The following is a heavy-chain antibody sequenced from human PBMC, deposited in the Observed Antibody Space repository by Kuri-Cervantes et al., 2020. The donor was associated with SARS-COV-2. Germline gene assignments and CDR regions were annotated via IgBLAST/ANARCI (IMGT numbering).Heavy chain of an antibody. V-gene: IGHV3-49*04. CDR2: IRSKAYGGTT. Sequence: GGSLRLSCTASGFTSGDYAMSWVRQAPGTGLEWVGFIRSKAYGGTTEYAASVKGRFTISRDDSKSIAYLQMNSLKTEDTAVYYCTRESHDILTGFRGSAFDIWGQGTMVTVSS. CDR1: GFTSGDYA. J-gene: IGHJ3*02. D-gene: IGHD3-9*01. CDR3: TRESHDILTGFRGSAFDI.